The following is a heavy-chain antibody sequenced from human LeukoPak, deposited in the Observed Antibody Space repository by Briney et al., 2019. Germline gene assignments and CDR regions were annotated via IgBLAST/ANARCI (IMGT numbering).Heavy chain of an antibody. CDR3: ASVSSSTSY. Sequence: GSLRLSCAASGFTFSSYAMHWVRQAPGKGLEWVAVISYDGSNKYYADSVKGRFTISRDNSKNTLYLQMNGLRAEDTAVYYCASVSSSTSYWGQGTLVTVSS. CDR1: GFTFSSYA. V-gene: IGHV3-30*01. J-gene: IGHJ4*02. D-gene: IGHD2-2*01. CDR2: ISYDGSNK.